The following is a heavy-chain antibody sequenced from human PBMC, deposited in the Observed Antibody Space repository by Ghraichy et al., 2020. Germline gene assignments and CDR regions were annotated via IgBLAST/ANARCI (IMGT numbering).Heavy chain of an antibody. CDR2: ISSSSYI. V-gene: IGHV3-21*01. CDR1: GFTFSSYG. J-gene: IGHJ4*02. D-gene: IGHD5-24*01. CDR3: ARAAGKMSATRYFDY. Sequence: LTCAASGFTFSSYGMNWVRQAPGKGLEWVSSISSSSYIFYADSVKGRFTISRDNAKDSLYLQMNSLRAEDTAVYYCARAAGKMSATRYFDYWGQGALVTVSS.